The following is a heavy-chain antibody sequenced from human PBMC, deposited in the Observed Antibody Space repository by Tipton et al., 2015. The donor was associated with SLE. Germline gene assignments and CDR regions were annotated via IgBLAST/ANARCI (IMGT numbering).Heavy chain of an antibody. CDR2: THYSGST. CDR3: ARAKVEETTFKYFFNGLDV. Sequence: TLSLTCTVSGGSIGSSSYYWGWIRQPPGKGLEWIGTTHYSGSTFYKPSLKSRLTISVDTSKNQFSLRLTSVTAADTAVYYCARAKVEETTFKYFFNGLDVWGRGTTVTVS. J-gene: IGHJ6*02. D-gene: IGHD2/OR15-2a*01. CDR1: GGSIGSSSYY. V-gene: IGHV4-39*07.